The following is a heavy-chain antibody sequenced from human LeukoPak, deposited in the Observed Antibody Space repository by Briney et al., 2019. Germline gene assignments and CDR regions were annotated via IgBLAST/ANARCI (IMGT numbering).Heavy chain of an antibody. CDR3: AKDGTMTTVTPAEYFQH. V-gene: IGHV3-23*01. J-gene: IGHJ1*01. CDR1: GFTFSSYA. Sequence: GGSLRLSCAASGFTFSSYAMSWVRQAPGKGLEWVSAISGSGGSTYYADSVKGRFTISRDNSKNTLYLQMNSLRAEDTAVYYCAKDGTMTTVTPAEYFQHWGRGTLVTVSS. D-gene: IGHD4-11*01. CDR2: ISGSGGST.